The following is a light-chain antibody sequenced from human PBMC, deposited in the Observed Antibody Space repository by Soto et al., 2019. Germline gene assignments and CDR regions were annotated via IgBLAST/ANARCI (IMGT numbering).Light chain of an antibody. CDR3: QHYNNWPRT. CDR2: GAS. V-gene: IGKV3-15*01. CDR1: QSVSSN. J-gene: IGKJ1*01. Sequence: EIVMTQSPATLSVSPVERATLSCRASQSVSSNLAWYQQKPGQAPRLLIYGASTRATGIPARFSGSRSGTEFTLTISSLQSEDFEVYYCQHYNNWPRTFGQGTKVEIK.